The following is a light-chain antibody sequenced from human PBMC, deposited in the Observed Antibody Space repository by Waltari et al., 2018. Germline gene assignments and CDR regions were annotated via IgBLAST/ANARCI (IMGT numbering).Light chain of an antibody. V-gene: IGKV3-11*01. Sequence: EIVLTQSPATLSLSPGEGATLPCRASESVRSYLAWYQQKPGQAPRLLIYDASNRASGIPARFSGSGSGTDFTLKISRVEAEDVGVYYCMQGIHPLTFGGGTKVEIK. CDR3: MQGIHPLT. CDR1: ESVRSY. CDR2: DAS. J-gene: IGKJ4*01.